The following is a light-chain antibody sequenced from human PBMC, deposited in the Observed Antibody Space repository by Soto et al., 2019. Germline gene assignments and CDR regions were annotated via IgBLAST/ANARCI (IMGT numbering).Light chain of an antibody. J-gene: IGKJ4*01. CDR2: LGS. CDR1: QSLLHSNGNNY. V-gene: IGKV2-28*01. CDR3: QQLNSYPLT. Sequence: DIVMTQSPLSLPVTPGEPASISCRSSQSLLHSNGNNYLDWYVQKPGHSPQLLIYLGSTRASGVPDRFSGSGSGTDFTLTISSLQPEDFATYYCQQLNSYPLTFGGGTKVEIK.